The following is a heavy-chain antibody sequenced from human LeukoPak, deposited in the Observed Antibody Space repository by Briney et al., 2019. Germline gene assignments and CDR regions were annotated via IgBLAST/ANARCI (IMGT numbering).Heavy chain of an antibody. Sequence: ASVKVSCKASGYTFTSYGISWVRQAPGQGLEWVGWISAYNGNTNYAQKLQGRVTMTTDTSTSTAYMELRSLRSDDTAVYYCARDLYWRRVDTAMRRRYYGMDVWGKGTTVTVSS. J-gene: IGHJ6*04. D-gene: IGHD5-18*01. V-gene: IGHV1-18*04. CDR2: ISAYNGNT. CDR3: ARDLYWRRVDTAMRRRYYGMDV. CDR1: GYTFTSYG.